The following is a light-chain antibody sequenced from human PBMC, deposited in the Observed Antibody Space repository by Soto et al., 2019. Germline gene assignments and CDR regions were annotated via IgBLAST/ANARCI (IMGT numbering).Light chain of an antibody. CDR3: QQRSNWPRFT. Sequence: EIVLTQSPATLSLSPGERATLSCRASQSVSSYLAWYQQKPGQAPRLLIYDASNRATGIPARFSGSGTGTDCTLTISSLEPEDFAVYYCQQRSNWPRFTFVLGTRLEIK. CDR2: DAS. V-gene: IGKV3-11*01. J-gene: IGKJ5*01. CDR1: QSVSSY.